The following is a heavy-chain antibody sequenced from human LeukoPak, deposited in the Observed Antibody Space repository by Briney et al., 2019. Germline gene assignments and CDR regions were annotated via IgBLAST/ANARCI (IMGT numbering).Heavy chain of an antibody. D-gene: IGHD5-18*01. J-gene: IGHJ4*02. CDR1: GYSISCGYY. V-gene: IGHV4-38-2*02. CDR2: IYHSGST. CDR3: ASDLRGYSYGNPGFDY. Sequence: SETLSLTCTVSGYSISCGYYWGWIRQPPGKGLEWIGSIYHSGSTYYNPSHKSRVTISVDTFKNQFSLKLSSVTAADTAVYYCASDLRGYSYGNPGFDYWGQGILVIVSS.